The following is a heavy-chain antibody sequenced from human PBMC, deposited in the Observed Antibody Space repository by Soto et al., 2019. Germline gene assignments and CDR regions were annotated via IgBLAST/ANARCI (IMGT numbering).Heavy chain of an antibody. CDR1: GGSFSGYY. V-gene: IGHV4-34*01. CDR3: ARGHLEMARGGYFDY. D-gene: IGHD3-10*01. J-gene: IGHJ4*02. CDR2: INHSGST. Sequence: SETLSLTCAVYGGSFSGYYWSWIRQPPGKGLEWIGEINHSGSTNYNPSLKSRVTISVDTSKNQFSLKLSSVTAADTAVYYCARGHLEMARGGYFDYWGQGTLVTVSS.